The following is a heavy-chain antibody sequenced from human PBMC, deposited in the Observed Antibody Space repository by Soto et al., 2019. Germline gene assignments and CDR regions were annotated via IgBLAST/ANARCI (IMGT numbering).Heavy chain of an antibody. CDR3: ARVGDYYDSSGPWHYFDY. Sequence: QVQLVESGGGVVQPGRSLRLSWAASGFTFGSYGMHWVRQAPGKGLEWVAVIWYDGSNKYYADSVKGRFTISRDNSKNTLYLQMNSLRAEDTAVYYCARVGDYYDSSGPWHYFDYWGQGTLVTVSS. D-gene: IGHD3-22*01. J-gene: IGHJ4*02. CDR2: IWYDGSNK. V-gene: IGHV3-33*01. CDR1: GFTFGSYG.